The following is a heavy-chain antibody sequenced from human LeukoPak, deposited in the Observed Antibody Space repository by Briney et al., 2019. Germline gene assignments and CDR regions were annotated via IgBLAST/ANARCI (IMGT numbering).Heavy chain of an antibody. Sequence: SETLSLTCTVSGGAIISDNFYWGWVRQPPGKGLEWVGSINYSGTTYYNPSLRSRVSISVDTSRTRFFLTLNSVTAADTAVYYCGRLFDSWGQGTLVTVSS. CDR1: GGAIISDNFY. CDR2: INYSGTT. J-gene: IGHJ4*02. CDR3: GRLFDS. V-gene: IGHV4-39*01.